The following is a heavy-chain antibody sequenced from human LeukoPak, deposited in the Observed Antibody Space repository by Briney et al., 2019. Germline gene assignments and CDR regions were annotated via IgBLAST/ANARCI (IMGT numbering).Heavy chain of an antibody. CDR3: AKDREYSAYDSDY. CDR2: ISYDGSNK. J-gene: IGHJ4*02. Sequence: GGSLRLSCAASGFTFSSYGMHWVRQAPGKGLEWVAVISYDGSNKYYADSVKGRFTISRDNSKNTLYLQMNNLRAEDTAVYYCAKDREYSAYDSDYWGQGTLVTVSS. V-gene: IGHV3-30*18. D-gene: IGHD5-12*01. CDR1: GFTFSSYG.